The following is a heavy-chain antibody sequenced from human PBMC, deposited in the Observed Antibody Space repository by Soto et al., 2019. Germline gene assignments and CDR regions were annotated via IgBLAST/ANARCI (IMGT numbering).Heavy chain of an antibody. CDR1: GGSFSGYY. V-gene: IGHV4-34*01. J-gene: IGHJ4*02. Sequence: SETLSLTCAVYGGSFSGYYRSWIRQPPGKGLEWIGEINHSGSTNYNPSLKSRVTISVDTSKNQFSLKLSSVTAEDTAVYYCARDFKGVFDYWGQGTLVTVSS. CDR2: INHSGST. CDR3: ARDFKGVFDY.